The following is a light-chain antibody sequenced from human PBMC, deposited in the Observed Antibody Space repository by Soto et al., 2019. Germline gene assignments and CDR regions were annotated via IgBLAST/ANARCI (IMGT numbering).Light chain of an antibody. V-gene: IGKV3-20*01. J-gene: IGKJ5*01. CDR1: QSVSSSY. CDR3: QQYGNSLSIT. CDR2: GAS. Sequence: EIVWTQSPGTLSLSPGERATLSCRASQSVSSSYLAWYQQRPCQAPRLIISGASSSATGTTDRFSASGSGKDFTLTISSLEPEDLEVYYCQQYGNSLSITVSQATRLEIK.